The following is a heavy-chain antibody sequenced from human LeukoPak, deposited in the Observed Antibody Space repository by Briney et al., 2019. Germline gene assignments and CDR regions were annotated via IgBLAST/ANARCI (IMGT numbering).Heavy chain of an antibody. J-gene: IGHJ4*02. CDR3: ARCGAAVTTHFSH. Sequence: GASVQVSCKASGYSFSIYGITWARQAPGQGLEYLGWISASDGTTNYAQKVQDRVTMTTDTSTSIAYLELRSLRSEDTAVYYCARCGAAVTTHFSHWGQGTLVTVSS. D-gene: IGHD4-17*01. CDR1: GYSFSIYG. CDR2: ISASDGTT. V-gene: IGHV1-18*01.